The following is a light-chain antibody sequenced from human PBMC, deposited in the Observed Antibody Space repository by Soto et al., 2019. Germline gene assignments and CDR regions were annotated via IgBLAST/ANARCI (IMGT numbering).Light chain of an antibody. CDR2: LGS. J-gene: IGKJ2*04. Sequence: DIVMTQSPLSLPVTPGEPASISCRSSQSLLHSNGYNYLDWYLQKPGQSTQLLIYLGSNRASGVPDRFSGSGAGTDITLKVSRVEAEDVGIYYVMQGPQTPLWSFGQVTKVEIK. CDR1: QSLLHSNGYNY. V-gene: IGKV2-28*01. CDR3: MQGPQTPLWS.